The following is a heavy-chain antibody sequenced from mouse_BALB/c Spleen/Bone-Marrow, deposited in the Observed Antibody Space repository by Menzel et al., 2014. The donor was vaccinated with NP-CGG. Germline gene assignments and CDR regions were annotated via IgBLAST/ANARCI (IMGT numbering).Heavy chain of an antibody. J-gene: IGHJ2*01. CDR2: IRNKANGYTT. V-gene: IGHV7-3*02. Sequence: EVQLVESGGGLVQPGGSLRLSCATSGFTFTDYYMSWVRQPPGKALEWLGFIRNKANGYTTEYSVSVKGRFTISRDNSQNIHYRQMNTLRAEDSATYYCARENYYFDNWCQGTTLTVSS. CDR1: GFTFTDYY. CDR3: ARENYYFDN.